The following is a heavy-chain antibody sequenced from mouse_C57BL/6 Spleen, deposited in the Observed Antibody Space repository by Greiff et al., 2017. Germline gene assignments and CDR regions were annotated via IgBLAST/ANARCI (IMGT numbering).Heavy chain of an antibody. CDR3: ARRDYGSSYAMDY. J-gene: IGHJ4*01. V-gene: IGHV1-53*01. D-gene: IGHD1-1*01. CDR1: GYTFNSYW. CDR2: INPSNGGT. Sequence: QVQLQQPGTELVQPGASVKLSCKASGYTFNSYWMHWVKQRPGQGLEWIGNINPSNGGTNYNEKFKSKATLTVDKSSSTAYMQLSSLTSEDSAVYYCARRDYGSSYAMDYWGQGTSVTVSS.